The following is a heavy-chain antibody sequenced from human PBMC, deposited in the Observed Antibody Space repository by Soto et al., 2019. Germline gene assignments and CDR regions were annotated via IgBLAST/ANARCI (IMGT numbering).Heavy chain of an antibody. CDR2: IIPIFGTA. V-gene: IGHV1-69*13. CDR3: ARDYPAGGRLKYYYYYYGMDV. CDR1: GGTFSSYA. J-gene: IGHJ6*02. Sequence: ASVKVSCKASGGTFSSYAISWVRQAPGQGLEWMGGIIPIFGTANYAQKFQGRVTITADESTSTAYMELSSLRSEDTAVYYCARDYPAGGRLKYYYYYYGMDVWGQGTTVTVSS. D-gene: IGHD6-25*01.